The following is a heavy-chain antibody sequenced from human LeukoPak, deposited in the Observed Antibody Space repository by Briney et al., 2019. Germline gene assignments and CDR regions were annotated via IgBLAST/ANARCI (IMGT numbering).Heavy chain of an antibody. CDR3: ARTQPTGNFIPAAVYGMDV. V-gene: IGHV1-46*01. Sequence: ASVKVSCKASGYIFTSYYMHWVRQAPGQGLEWMGIINPSGGSTGYAQKFQGRVTMTRDTSTSTVYMELSSLRSEDTAVYYCARTQPTGNFIPAAVYGMDVWGKGTTVTVSS. J-gene: IGHJ6*04. CDR2: INPSGGST. D-gene: IGHD2-2*01. CDR1: GYIFTSYY.